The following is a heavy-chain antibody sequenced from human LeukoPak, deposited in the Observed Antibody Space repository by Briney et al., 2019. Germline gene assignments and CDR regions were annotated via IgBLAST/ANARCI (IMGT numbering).Heavy chain of an antibody. CDR1: GYTFTGYY. Sequence: ASVKVSCKASGYTFTGYYMHWVRQAPGQGLEWMGWINPNSGGTNYAQKFQGRVTMTRDTSISTAYMELSRLRSDDTAVYYCVREGAHTGAFDIWGQGTMVTVSS. V-gene: IGHV1-2*02. CDR3: VREGAHTGAFDI. J-gene: IGHJ3*02. D-gene: IGHD1-14*01. CDR2: INPNSGGT.